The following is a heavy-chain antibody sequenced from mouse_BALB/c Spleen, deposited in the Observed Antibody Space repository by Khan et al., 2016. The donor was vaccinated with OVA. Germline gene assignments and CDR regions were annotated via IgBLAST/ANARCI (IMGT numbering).Heavy chain of an antibody. D-gene: IGHD2-14*01. CDR2: ISYDGSN. J-gene: IGHJ4*01. Sequence: EVQLQESGPGLVKPSQSLSLTCSVTGYSITSGYYWNWIRQFPGNKLEWMGYISYDGSNNYHPSLKNRISITRDTSKNQFFLKLNSVTTEDTATYYCASAGYDGSYAMDYWGQGTSVTVSS. CDR3: ASAGYDGSYAMDY. V-gene: IGHV3-6*02. CDR1: GYSITSGYY.